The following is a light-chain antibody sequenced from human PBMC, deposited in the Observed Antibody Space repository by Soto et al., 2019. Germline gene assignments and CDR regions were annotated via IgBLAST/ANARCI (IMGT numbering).Light chain of an antibody. Sequence: QSVLTQPPSVSGAPGQRVTISCTGSSSNIGAGYDVHWYQQLPGTAPKHLIYGNSNRPSGVPDRFSGSKSGTSASLAITGLQAEDEADYYCQSYDSSLSYVFVTWTKLTVL. CDR3: QSYDSSLSYV. V-gene: IGLV1-40*01. CDR1: SSNIGAGYD. CDR2: GNS. J-gene: IGLJ1*01.